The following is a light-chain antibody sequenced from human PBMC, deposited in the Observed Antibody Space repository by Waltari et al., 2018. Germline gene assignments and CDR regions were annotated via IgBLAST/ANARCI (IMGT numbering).Light chain of an antibody. CDR2: GAS. V-gene: IGKV3-15*01. Sequence: EIVVTQSPATLSVSPGERATLSCRASQSVNRNLAWYQQKPGQAPRLLISGASTRATGVPARFSGSGSGTEFTLTISSLQSEDFAVYYCQQYDTWPPDTFGQGTKLEIK. CDR3: QQYDTWPPDT. CDR1: QSVNRN. J-gene: IGKJ2*01.